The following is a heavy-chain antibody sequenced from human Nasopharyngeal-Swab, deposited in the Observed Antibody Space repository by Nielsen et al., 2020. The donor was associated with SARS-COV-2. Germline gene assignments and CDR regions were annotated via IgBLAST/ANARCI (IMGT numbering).Heavy chain of an antibody. CDR1: GGSISSGEYY. J-gene: IGHJ5*01. V-gene: IGHV4-61*02. CDR2: IYTGGST. Sequence: SETLSLTCSVSGGSISSGEYYWSWIRQPAGKGLEWIGRIYTGGSTNYNPSLKSRVTISLDTSKKRFSLIVSSVTGADTAVYYCARGDGWYTNSWFDSWGQGILVTVSS. D-gene: IGHD1-14*01. CDR3: ARGDGWYTNSWFDS.